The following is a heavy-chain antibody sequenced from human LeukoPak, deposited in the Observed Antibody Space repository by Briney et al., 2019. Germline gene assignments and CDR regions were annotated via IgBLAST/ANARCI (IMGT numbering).Heavy chain of an antibody. D-gene: IGHD3-3*01. CDR3: ARQYYDFWSGYPRQTYYFDY. CDR1: GYSFSSYS. J-gene: IGHJ4*02. Sequence: GESLKISCKGLGYSFSSYSIGWVRQMPGKGLEWMGIIYTDVSDTGYSPSFQGQVTISADKSFSTAYLQWSSLKASDTAMYYCARQYYDFWSGYPRQTYYFDYWGQGTLVTVPS. V-gene: IGHV5-51*01. CDR2: IYTDVSDT.